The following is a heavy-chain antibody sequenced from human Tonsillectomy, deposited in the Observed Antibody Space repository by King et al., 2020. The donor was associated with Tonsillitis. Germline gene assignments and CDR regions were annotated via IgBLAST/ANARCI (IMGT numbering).Heavy chain of an antibody. V-gene: IGHV3-30*03. CDR2: ISYEENNK. J-gene: IGHJ4*02. CDR3: ARDLEYYSDSSGYFSQTWGYFDY. D-gene: IGHD3-22*01. Sequence: VQLVESGGGVVQPGRSLRLSCAASGFIFSSYGMHWVRQSPGKGLEGGAVISYEENNKYYADFVKGRFTISRENSKNTLYLQMSSLRAEDTAVYYCARDLEYYSDSSGYFSQTWGYFDYWGQGTLVTVSS. CDR1: GFIFSSYG.